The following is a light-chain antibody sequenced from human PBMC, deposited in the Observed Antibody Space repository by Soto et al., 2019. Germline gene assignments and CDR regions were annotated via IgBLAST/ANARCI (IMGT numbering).Light chain of an antibody. CDR3: QQYYSTLYT. CDR1: QSVLYSSNNKNY. Sequence: DIVMTQSPDSLAVSLGERDTINCKSSQSVLYSSNNKNYLAWYQQKPGQPPKLLIYWASTRESGVPDRFSGSGSGTDFTLTISSLQAEDVAVYYCQQYYSTLYTFGQGTKLDIK. J-gene: IGKJ2*01. V-gene: IGKV4-1*01. CDR2: WAS.